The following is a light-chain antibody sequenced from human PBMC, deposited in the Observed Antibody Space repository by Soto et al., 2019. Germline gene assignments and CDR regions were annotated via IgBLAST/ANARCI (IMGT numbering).Light chain of an antibody. CDR1: QSLLHSNGNTY. V-gene: IGKV2-28*01. CDR2: LGS. J-gene: IGKJ4*01. Sequence: DIVMTQSPLSLPVTPGEPASISCRSSQSLLHSNGNTYLDWYLQKPGQSPQLLIYLGSDRASGVPGRFSGSGSGTDFRLNISRVEAEDAGVYYCMQALQTPLTFGGGTKVDI. CDR3: MQALQTPLT.